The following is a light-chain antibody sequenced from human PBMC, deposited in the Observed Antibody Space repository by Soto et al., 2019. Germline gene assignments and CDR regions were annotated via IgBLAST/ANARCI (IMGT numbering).Light chain of an antibody. CDR2: EVS. Sequence: QSALTQPASVSGSPGQSITISCTGTSSDVGGYNYVSWYQQHPGKAPKLMIYEVSNRPSGVSNRFSGSKSGNTASLTISGLQAEDDADYYCSSYTRSSTYVFGAGTKVTLL. CDR1: SSDVGGYNY. CDR3: SSYTRSSTYV. J-gene: IGLJ1*01. V-gene: IGLV2-14*01.